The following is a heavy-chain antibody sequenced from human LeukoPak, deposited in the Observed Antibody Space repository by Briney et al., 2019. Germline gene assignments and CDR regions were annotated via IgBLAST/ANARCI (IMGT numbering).Heavy chain of an antibody. D-gene: IGHD5-18*01. CDR2: IYYSGTT. J-gene: IGHJ5*02. CDR3: AKGAGGFSYYNRFDP. V-gene: IGHV4-39*07. Sequence: SETLSLTCTVSGGSISSYYWGWIRQPPGKGLEWIGSIYYSGTTHYNPSLESRVTISVDTSKNQFSLKLASVTAADTAIYYCAKGAGGFSYYNRFDPWGQGTLVTVSS. CDR1: GGSISSYY.